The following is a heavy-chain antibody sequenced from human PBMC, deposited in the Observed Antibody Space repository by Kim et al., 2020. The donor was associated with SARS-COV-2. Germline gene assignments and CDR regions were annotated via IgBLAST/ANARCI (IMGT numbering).Heavy chain of an antibody. V-gene: IGHV3-48*02. CDR3: ATDVAGYSSSWYIVGAFDI. Sequence: GRFTISRDNAKNSLYLQMNSLRDEDTAVYYCATDVAGYSSSWYIVGAFDIWGQGTMVTVSS. J-gene: IGHJ3*02. D-gene: IGHD6-13*01.